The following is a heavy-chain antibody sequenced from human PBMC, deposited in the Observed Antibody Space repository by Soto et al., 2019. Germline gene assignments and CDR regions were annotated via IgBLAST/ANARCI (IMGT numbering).Heavy chain of an antibody. CDR1: GYTFTSYD. V-gene: IGHV1-8*01. CDR2: MNPNSGNT. Sequence: ALVKVSCKASGYTFTSYDINWVRQATGQGLEWMGWMNPNSGNTGYAQKFQGRVTMTRNTSISTAYMELSSLRSEDTAVYYCARVRGLELLYYYYYMDVWGKGTTVTVSS. CDR3: ARVRGLELLYYYYYMDV. D-gene: IGHD1-7*01. J-gene: IGHJ6*03.